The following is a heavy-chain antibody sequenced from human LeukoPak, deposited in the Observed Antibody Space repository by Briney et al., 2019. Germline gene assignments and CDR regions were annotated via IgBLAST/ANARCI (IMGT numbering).Heavy chain of an antibody. CDR2: ISGGGIST. CDR1: GFTFSSYA. Sequence: GGSLRLSCAASGFTFSSYAMSWVRQAPGKGLEWVSGISGGGISTYYADSVKGRFTISRDNSKNTLFRQMNSLRAEDTAVYYCAKDGGVPRDSGSYYVGTPLDAFDIWGQGTMVTVSS. V-gene: IGHV3-23*01. CDR3: AKDGGVPRDSGSYYVGTPLDAFDI. J-gene: IGHJ3*02. D-gene: IGHD1-26*01.